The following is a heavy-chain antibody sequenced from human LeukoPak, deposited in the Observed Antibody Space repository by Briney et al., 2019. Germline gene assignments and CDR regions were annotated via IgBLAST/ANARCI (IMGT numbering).Heavy chain of an antibody. J-gene: IGHJ6*02. CDR2: IWYDGSNK. CDR1: GFTFSSYG. D-gene: IGHD6-13*01. V-gene: IGHV3-33*01. Sequence: GGSLRLSCAASGFTFSSYGMHWVRQAPGKGLEWVAVIWYDGSNKYYADSVKGRFTISRDNSKNTLYLQMNSLRAEDTAVYYCASAPYSSSYYYYYYGMDVWGQGTTVTVSS. CDR3: ASAPYSSSYYYYYYGMDV.